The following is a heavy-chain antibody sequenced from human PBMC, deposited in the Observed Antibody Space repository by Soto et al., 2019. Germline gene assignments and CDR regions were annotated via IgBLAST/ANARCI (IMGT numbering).Heavy chain of an antibody. CDR2: INSDGSST. CDR1: GFTFTSYW. CDR3: ARVRYDYYYYYYMDV. D-gene: IGHD1-1*01. Sequence: PGGSLRLSCAASGFTFTSYWMHWVRQAPGKGPVWVSRINSDGSSTSYADSVKGRFTISRDNAKNTLYLQMNSLRAEDTAVYYCARVRYDYYYYYYMDVWGKGTTVTVSS. V-gene: IGHV3-74*01. J-gene: IGHJ6*03.